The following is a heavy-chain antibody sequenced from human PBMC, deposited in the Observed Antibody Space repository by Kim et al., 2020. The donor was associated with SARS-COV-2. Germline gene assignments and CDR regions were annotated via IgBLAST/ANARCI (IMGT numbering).Heavy chain of an antibody. V-gene: IGHV1-69*04. CDR1: GCTFSSYA. J-gene: IGHJ4*02. D-gene: IGHD2-15*01. CDR3: ARERRDCSGGSCYFRADY. CDR2: IIPILGIA. Sequence: SVKVSCKASGCTFSSYAISWVRQAPGQGLEWMGRIIPILGIANYAQKFQGRVTITADKSTSTAYMELSSLRSEDTAVYYCARERRDCSGGSCYFRADYWGQGTLVTVSS.